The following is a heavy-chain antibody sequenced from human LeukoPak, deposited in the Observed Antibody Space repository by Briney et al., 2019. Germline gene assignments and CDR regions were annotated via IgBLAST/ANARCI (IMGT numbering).Heavy chain of an antibody. CDR3: ARDGKDSSSYHYYYYMGV. D-gene: IGHD6-13*01. J-gene: IGHJ6*03. CDR1: GGTFSSYA. CDR2: IIPIFGTA. Sequence: ASVKVSCKASGGTFSSYAISWVRQAPGQGLEWMGGIIPIFGTANYAQKFQGRVTITADKSTSTAYMELSSLRSEDTAVYYCARDGKDSSSYHYYYYMGVWGKGTTVTVSS. V-gene: IGHV1-69*06.